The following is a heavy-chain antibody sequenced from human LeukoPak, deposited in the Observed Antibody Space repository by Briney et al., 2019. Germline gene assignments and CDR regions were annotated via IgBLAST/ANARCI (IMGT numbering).Heavy chain of an antibody. CDR3: AGEGIAAAGTYLDY. J-gene: IGHJ4*02. CDR2: IWYDGSNK. CDR1: GFTFSSYG. D-gene: IGHD6-13*01. V-gene: IGHV3-33*01. Sequence: GGSLRLSCAASGFTFSSYGMHWVRQAPGKGLEWVAVIWYDGSNKYYADSVKGRFTISRENSKNTLYLQMNSLRAEDTAVYYCAGEGIAAAGTYLDYWGQGTLVTVSS.